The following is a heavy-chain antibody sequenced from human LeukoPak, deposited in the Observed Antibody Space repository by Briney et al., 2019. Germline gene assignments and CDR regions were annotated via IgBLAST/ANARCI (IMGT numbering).Heavy chain of an antibody. CDR1: GFTFDDYA. CDR3: AKESSMIVVDSSFDY. CDR2: ISWNSGSI. J-gene: IGHJ4*02. V-gene: IGHV3-9*01. D-gene: IGHD3-22*01. Sequence: GRSLRLSCAASGFTFDDYAMHWVRQAPGKGLEWVSGISWNSGSIGYADSVKGRFTISRDNAKNSLYLRMNSLRAEDTALYYCAKESSMIVVDSSFDYWGQGTLVTVSS.